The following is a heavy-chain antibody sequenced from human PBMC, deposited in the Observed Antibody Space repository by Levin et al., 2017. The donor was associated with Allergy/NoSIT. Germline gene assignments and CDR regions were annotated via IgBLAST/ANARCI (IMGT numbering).Heavy chain of an antibody. V-gene: IGHV3-21*01. D-gene: IGHD6-19*01. CDR2: ISSSSSYI. Sequence: PGGSLRLSCAASGFTFSSYSMNWVRQAPGKGLEWVSSISSSSSYIYYADSVKGRFTISRDNAKNSLYLQMNSLRAEDTAVYYCASSIAVAGSEGDYWGQGTLVTVSS. CDR3: ASSIAVAGSEGDY. J-gene: IGHJ4*02. CDR1: GFTFSSYS.